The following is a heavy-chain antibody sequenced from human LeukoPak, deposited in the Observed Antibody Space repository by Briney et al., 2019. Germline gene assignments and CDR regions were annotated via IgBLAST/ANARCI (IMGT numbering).Heavy chain of an antibody. V-gene: IGHV3-48*03. J-gene: IGHJ4*02. CDR1: GFTFSRYE. Sequence: PGGSLRLSCAASGFTFSRYEMNWVRQAPGKGLEWVSYISSSGGSIYYTDPVKGRFTISRDNAKNSLYLQMNSLRAEDTAVYYCARVGGPRQRLVLYFDYWGQGILVTVSS. CDR2: ISSSGGSI. D-gene: IGHD6-13*01. CDR3: ARVGGPRQRLVLYFDY.